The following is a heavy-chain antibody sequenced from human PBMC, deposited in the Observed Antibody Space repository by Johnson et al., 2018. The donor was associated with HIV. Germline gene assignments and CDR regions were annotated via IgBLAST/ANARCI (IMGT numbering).Heavy chain of an antibody. CDR1: GLTFSDYD. CDR2: ISSSGSTI. CDR3: ARNGLIPAAKGVAFDI. D-gene: IGHD2-2*01. Sequence: QVQLVESGGGLVKPGGSLRLSCAASGLTFSDYDMSWIRQAPGKGLEWVSYISSSGSTIYYADSVEGRFTISRDNAKNSLYLQMNSLRAEDTAVYYCARNGLIPAAKGVAFDIWGQGTTGTVSS. V-gene: IGHV3-11*04. J-gene: IGHJ3*02.